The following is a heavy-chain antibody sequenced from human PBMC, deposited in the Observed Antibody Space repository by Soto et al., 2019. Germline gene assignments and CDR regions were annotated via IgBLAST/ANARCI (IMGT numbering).Heavy chain of an antibody. CDR3: AKSPLIVVVVAATPDFDY. D-gene: IGHD2-15*01. J-gene: IGHJ4*02. CDR1: GFTFTRYS. V-gene: IGHV3-21*04. CDR2: ISSTTNYI. Sequence: GGSLRLSCAASGFTFTRYSMNWVRQAPGKGLEWVSSISSTTNYIYYGDSVKGRFTISRDNSKNTLYLQMNSLRAEDTAVYYCAKSPLIVVVVAATPDFDYWGQGTLVTVS.